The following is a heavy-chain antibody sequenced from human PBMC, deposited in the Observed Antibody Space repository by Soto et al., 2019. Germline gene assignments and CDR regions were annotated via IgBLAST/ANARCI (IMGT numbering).Heavy chain of an antibody. CDR2: ISAYNGNT. CDR1: GYTLTTYG. CDR3: AREPADGGDDRSGYYYCSSCTDL. V-gene: IGHV1-18*04. Sequence: GSSVKVSCTASGYTLTTYGISWVRQAPGQGLEWMGWISAYNGNTISAQKFQGRVTMTTDTSTSTAYMEVRNLRSDDTAVYYCAREPADGGDDRSGYYYCSSCTDLWAQGTKFT. J-gene: IGHJ6*01. D-gene: IGHD3-22*01.